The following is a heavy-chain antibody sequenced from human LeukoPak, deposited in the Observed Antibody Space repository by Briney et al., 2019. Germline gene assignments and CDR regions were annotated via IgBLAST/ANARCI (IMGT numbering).Heavy chain of an antibody. V-gene: IGHV4-59*01. J-gene: IGHJ4*02. CDR1: GGSISSYY. CDR3: AREVPKITIFGVVNDYYFDY. D-gene: IGHD3-3*01. CDR2: IYYSGST. Sequence: SETLSLTCTVSGGSISSYYWSWIRQPPGKGLEWIGYIYYSGSTNYNPSLKSRVTISVDTSKNQFSLKLSSVTAADTAVYYCAREVPKITIFGVVNDYYFDYWGQGTLVTVSS.